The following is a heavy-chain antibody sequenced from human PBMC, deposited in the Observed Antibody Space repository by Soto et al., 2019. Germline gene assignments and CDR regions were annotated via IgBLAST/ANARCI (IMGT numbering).Heavy chain of an antibody. CDR1: EFTFSSYA. CDR3: AKDGWELLRGFDP. Sequence: EVQLLESGGGLVQPGGSLRLSYAASEFTFSSYAMSWVRQAPGKGLEWVSAISGSGGSTNYADSVKGRFTISRDNSKNTLYLQMNSLRAEDTAVYYCAKDGWELLRGFDPWGQGTLVTVSS. J-gene: IGHJ5*02. CDR2: ISGSGGST. V-gene: IGHV3-23*01. D-gene: IGHD1-26*01.